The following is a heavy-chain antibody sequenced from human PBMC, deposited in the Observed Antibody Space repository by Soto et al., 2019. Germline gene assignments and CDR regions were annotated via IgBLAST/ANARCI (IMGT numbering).Heavy chain of an antibody. CDR1: GGSFSGYY. J-gene: IGHJ3*02. V-gene: IGHV4-34*01. Sequence: QVQLQQWGAGLLKPSETLSLTCAVYGGSFSGYYWSWIRQPPGKGLEWIGEINHSGSTNYNPSLKSRVTISVDTSKNQFSLKVNSVTAADTAVYYCARLVRGAFDIWGQGTVVTVS. CDR3: ARLVRGAFDI. CDR2: INHSGST. D-gene: IGHD1-26*01.